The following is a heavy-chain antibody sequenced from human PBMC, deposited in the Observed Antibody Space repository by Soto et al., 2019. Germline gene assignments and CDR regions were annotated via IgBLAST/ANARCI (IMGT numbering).Heavy chain of an antibody. D-gene: IGHD6-19*01. CDR2: ISYDGSNK. Sequence: PGGSLRLSCAASGFTFSSYGMHWVRQAPGKGLEWVAVISYDGSNKYYADSVKGRFTISRDNSKNTLYLQMNSLRAEDTAVYYCAKSCMSSGCPNDYWGQVTLVTVSS. CDR3: AKSCMSSGCPNDY. J-gene: IGHJ4*02. V-gene: IGHV3-30*18. CDR1: GFTFSSYG.